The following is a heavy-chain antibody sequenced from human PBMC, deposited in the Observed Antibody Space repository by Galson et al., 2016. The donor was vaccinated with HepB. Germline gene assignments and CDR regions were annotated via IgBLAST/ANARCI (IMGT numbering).Heavy chain of an antibody. V-gene: IGHV4-31*03. Sequence: TLSLTCTVSGGSISSLGHYWTWIRQNPEKGLQWIGYMYYSGNAHYNPSLKSRVIISIGTSKNQFSLKLSSVTAADTAVYLCARSKYHDTSRAFDIWGQGTVITVSS. CDR2: MYYSGNA. CDR1: GGSISSLGHY. CDR3: ARSKYHDTSRAFDI. J-gene: IGHJ3*02. D-gene: IGHD3-22*01.